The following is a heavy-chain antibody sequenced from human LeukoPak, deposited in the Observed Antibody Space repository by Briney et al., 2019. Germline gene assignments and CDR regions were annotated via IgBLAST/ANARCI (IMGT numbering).Heavy chain of an antibody. CDR1: GFPFDDYG. J-gene: IGHJ4*02. CDR3: ARAPGDYGTSRYYFDY. Sequence: GGSLRLSCAACGFPFDDYGMSWARQATGKALEWVSRINWNGGSTGYADSVKGRFTISRDNAKNSLYLQMNSLRAEDTALYYCARAPGDYGTSRYYFDYWGQGTLVTVSS. D-gene: IGHD4-17*01. V-gene: IGHV3-20*04. CDR2: INWNGGST.